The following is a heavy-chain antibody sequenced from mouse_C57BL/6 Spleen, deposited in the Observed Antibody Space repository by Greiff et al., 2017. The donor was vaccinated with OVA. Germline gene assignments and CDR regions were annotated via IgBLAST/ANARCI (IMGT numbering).Heavy chain of an antibody. Sequence: VQLQQPGAELVKPGASVKMSCKASGYTFTSYWITWVKQRPGQGLEWIGDIYPGSGSTNYNEKFKSKATLTVDTSSSTAYMQLSSLTSEDSAVYYCARWRSSFYYFDYWGQGTTLTVSS. J-gene: IGHJ2*01. V-gene: IGHV1-55*01. D-gene: IGHD1-1*01. CDR1: GYTFTSYW. CDR2: IYPGSGST. CDR3: ARWRSSFYYFDY.